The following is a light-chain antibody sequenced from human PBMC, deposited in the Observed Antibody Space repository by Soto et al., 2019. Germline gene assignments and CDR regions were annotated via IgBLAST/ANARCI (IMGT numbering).Light chain of an antibody. CDR1: QSVAKNY. V-gene: IGKV3-20*01. CDR2: GPS. J-gene: IGKJ1*01. Sequence: EIVLTQSPGTLSLSPGERATLSCRASQSVAKNYLAWYQQEPGQAPRLLSYGPSSRATGIPDRFSGSGSGTDFTLTISRLEPEDFAVYYCHQYATSPQTFGQGTKVEIK. CDR3: HQYATSPQT.